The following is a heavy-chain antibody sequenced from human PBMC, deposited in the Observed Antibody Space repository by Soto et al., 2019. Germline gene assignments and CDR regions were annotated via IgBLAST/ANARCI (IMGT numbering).Heavy chain of an antibody. CDR2: ISAYNGNT. D-gene: IGHD1-1*01. Sequence: ASVKVSCKASGYTFTSYGISWVRQAPGQGLEWMGWISAYNGNTNYAQKLQGRVTMTTDTSTSTAYMELRSLRSDDTAVYYCATSNWNDHYYYMDVWGKGTTVTVSS. CDR1: GYTFTSYG. CDR3: ATSNWNDHYYYMDV. V-gene: IGHV1-18*01. J-gene: IGHJ6*03.